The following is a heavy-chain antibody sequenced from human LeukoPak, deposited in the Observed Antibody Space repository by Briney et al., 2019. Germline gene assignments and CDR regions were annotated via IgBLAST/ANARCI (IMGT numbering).Heavy chain of an antibody. CDR3: AREAGSGSYYDY. D-gene: IGHD3-10*01. J-gene: IGHJ4*02. V-gene: IGHV3-21*01. CDR1: GFTFSSYS. Sequence: GGSLRLSCAASGFTFSSYSMNWVRQAPGKGLEWVSSISSSSSYIYYADSVKGRFTISRDNAKNSLYLQMNSLRAEDTAVYYCAREAGSGSYYDYWGQGTLVTVSS. CDR2: ISSSSSYI.